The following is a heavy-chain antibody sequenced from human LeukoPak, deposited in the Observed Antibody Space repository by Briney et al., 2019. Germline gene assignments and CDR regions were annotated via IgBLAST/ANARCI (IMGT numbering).Heavy chain of an antibody. CDR2: MNPNSGNT. CDR3: AITYYYGSGSYYPDAFDI. V-gene: IGHV1-8*03. J-gene: IGHJ3*02. D-gene: IGHD3-10*01. Sequence: ASVKVSCKASGYTFTGYYMHWVRQATGQGLEWMGWMNPNSGNTGYAQKFQGRVTITRNTSISTAYMELSSLRSEDTAVYYCAITYYYGSGSYYPDAFDIWGQGTMVTVSS. CDR1: GYTFTGYY.